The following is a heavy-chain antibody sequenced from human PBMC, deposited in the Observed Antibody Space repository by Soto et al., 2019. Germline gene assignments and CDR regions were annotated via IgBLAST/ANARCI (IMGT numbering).Heavy chain of an antibody. J-gene: IGHJ4*02. Sequence: QVQLVESGGGVVQPGRSLRLSCAASGFTFTSYAMHWVRQAPGKGLEWVAVISYDGSNKYYADSVKGRFTISRDNSKNTLYLQMNSLRAEDTAVYCCARDNPVAGTISHDYWGQGTLVTVSS. CDR1: GFTFTSYA. D-gene: IGHD6-19*01. CDR3: ARDNPVAGTISHDY. CDR2: ISYDGSNK. V-gene: IGHV3-30-3*01.